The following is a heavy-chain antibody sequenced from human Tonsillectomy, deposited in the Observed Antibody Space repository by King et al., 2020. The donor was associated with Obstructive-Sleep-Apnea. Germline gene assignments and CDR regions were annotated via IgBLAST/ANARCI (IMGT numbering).Heavy chain of an antibody. CDR3: AKDLSSGWYSPLDY. CDR1: GFNFDDYA. Sequence: VQLVESGGGLVRPGRSLRLSCAASGFNFDDYAMHWVRQAPGKGLEWVSGISWNSGSIGYADSVKGRFTISRDNAKTSLYLQINRLRPEDTALYYCAKDLSSGWYSPLDYWGQGTLVTVSS. CDR2: ISWNSGSI. D-gene: IGHD6-19*01. J-gene: IGHJ4*02. V-gene: IGHV3-9*01.